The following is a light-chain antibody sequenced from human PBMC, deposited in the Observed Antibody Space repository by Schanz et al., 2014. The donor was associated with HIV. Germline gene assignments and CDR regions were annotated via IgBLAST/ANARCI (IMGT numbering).Light chain of an antibody. CDR1: QTIGRL. CDR3: QQYDTYRA. Sequence: IQMTQSPSTVSASVGDRVTITCRASQTIGRLMAWYQQKPGRAPKLLIYQASTLETGVPSRFSGSGSGTSFTLTITSLQPDDFATYYCQQYDTYRAFGQGTKVEIK. J-gene: IGKJ1*01. V-gene: IGKV1-5*03. CDR2: QAS.